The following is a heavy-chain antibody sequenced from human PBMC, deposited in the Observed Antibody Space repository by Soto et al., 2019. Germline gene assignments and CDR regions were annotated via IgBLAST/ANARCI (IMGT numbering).Heavy chain of an antibody. J-gene: IGHJ4*02. V-gene: IGHV3-30*18. CDR2: ISYDGSNK. CDR1: GFTFSSYG. D-gene: IGHD5-18*01. Sequence: GGSLRLSCAASGFTFSSYGMHWVRQAPGKGLEWVAVISYDGSNKYYADSVKGRFTISRDNSKNTLYLQMNSLRAEDTAVYYWAKDKDTAMLIFDYWGQGTLVTVSS. CDR3: AKDKDTAMLIFDY.